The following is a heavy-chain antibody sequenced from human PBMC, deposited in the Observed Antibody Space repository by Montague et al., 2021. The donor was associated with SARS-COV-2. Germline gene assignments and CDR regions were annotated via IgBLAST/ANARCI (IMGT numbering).Heavy chain of an antibody. CDR3: ARREYSYGWGD. D-gene: IGHD5-18*01. CDR1: GGPISGSNDY. CDR2: VYYSGNT. J-gene: IGHJ4*02. V-gene: IGHV4-39*01. Sequence: SETLSLTCTVTGGPISGSNDYWGWIRQSPGKGLEWIASVYYSGNTXYSPSLKSRLTISVDTSKNQFSLKLNSVTAADTALYYCARREYSYGWGDWGQGTLVTVSS.